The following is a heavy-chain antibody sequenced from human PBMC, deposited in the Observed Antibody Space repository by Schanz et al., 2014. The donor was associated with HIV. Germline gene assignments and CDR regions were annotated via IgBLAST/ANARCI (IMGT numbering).Heavy chain of an antibody. J-gene: IGHJ6*02. CDR2: IKEDGSEK. V-gene: IGHV3-7*01. CDR3: ARDGGEV. Sequence: EVQLVESGGGLVQPGGSLRLSCAASGFTFSRDWTTWVRQAPGKGLEWEANIKEDGSEKYHADSVKGRFTISRDNAKNSLFLQMESLRAEDTAVYYCARDGGEVWGQGTTVTVSS. CDR1: GFTFSRDW. D-gene: IGHD3-16*01.